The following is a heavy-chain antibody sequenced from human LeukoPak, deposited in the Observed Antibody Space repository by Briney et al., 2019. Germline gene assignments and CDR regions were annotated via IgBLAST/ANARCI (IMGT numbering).Heavy chain of an antibody. Sequence: GGSLRLSCAASGFAFSSYGMHWVRQAPGKGLEWVAVISYDGTNKYYADSVKGRFTISRDNSRDTLYLQMSSLRAEDTALYYCPGSSSWRLFDYWGQGTVVTASS. CDR1: GFAFSSYG. CDR2: ISYDGTNK. CDR3: PGSSSWRLFDY. D-gene: IGHD6-13*01. V-gene: IGHV3-33*05. J-gene: IGHJ4*02.